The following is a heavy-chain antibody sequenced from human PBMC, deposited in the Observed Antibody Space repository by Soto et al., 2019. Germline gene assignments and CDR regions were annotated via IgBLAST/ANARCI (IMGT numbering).Heavy chain of an antibody. D-gene: IGHD3-22*01. Sequence: GGSLRLSCTGSGFNFANYALTWVRQAPGKGLEWVGFIRGETNGGTADYAASLKGRITISRDDSKSIAYLEINSLQTEDTAVYYCTRYYYESSGYYVYWGQGTLVTAPQ. CDR2: IRGETNGGTA. J-gene: IGHJ4*02. CDR3: TRYYYESSGYYVY. V-gene: IGHV3-49*04. CDR1: GFNFANYA.